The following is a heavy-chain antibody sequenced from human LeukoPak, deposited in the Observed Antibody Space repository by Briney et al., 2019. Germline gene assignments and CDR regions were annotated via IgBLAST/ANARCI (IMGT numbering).Heavy chain of an antibody. V-gene: IGHV3-21*01. CDR2: ISGSGTEI. D-gene: IGHD3-10*01. CDR1: GFTFSSYS. CDR3: ARVSGTYYKGHFDY. J-gene: IGHJ4*02. Sequence: GGSLRLSSAASGFTFSSYSMNWVRQAPGKGLEWVSYISGSGTEIYYADSVKGRFTISRDNAKNALYLQMNSLSAEDTAVYYCARVSGTYYKGHFDYWGQGTQVTVSS.